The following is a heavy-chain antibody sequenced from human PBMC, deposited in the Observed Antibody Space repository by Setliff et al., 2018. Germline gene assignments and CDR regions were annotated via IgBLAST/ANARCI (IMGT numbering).Heavy chain of an antibody. V-gene: IGHV3-15*01. D-gene: IGHD1-1*01. J-gene: IGHJ6*03. CDR2: IRSRNDGGTT. CDR3: TSAKLERRTGHHYYMDV. CDR1: GLTFSHAW. Sequence: SCAASGLTFSHAWMTWVRQSPGKGLEWVGRIRSRNDGGTTDYAAPVKGRFTFSRDDSKNTLYLQMNNLKTEDTATYYCTSAKLERRTGHHYYMDVWGKGTTVTVS.